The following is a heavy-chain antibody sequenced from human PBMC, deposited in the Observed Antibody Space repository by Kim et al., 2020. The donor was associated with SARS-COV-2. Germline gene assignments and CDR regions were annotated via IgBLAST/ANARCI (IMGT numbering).Heavy chain of an antibody. CDR3: AKVQELERPHSPHYYYYGMDV. J-gene: IGHJ6*02. D-gene: IGHD1-1*01. V-gene: IGHV3-23*01. CDR2: ISGSGGST. Sequence: GGSLRLSCAASGFTFSSYAMSWVRQAPGKGLEWVSAISGSGGSTYYADSVKGRFTISRDNSKNTLYLQMNSLRAEDTAVYYCAKVQELERPHSPHYYYYGMDVWGQGTTVTVSS. CDR1: GFTFSSYA.